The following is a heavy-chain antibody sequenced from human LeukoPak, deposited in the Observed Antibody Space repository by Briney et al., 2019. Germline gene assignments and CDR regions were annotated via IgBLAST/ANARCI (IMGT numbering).Heavy chain of an antibody. V-gene: IGHV3-21*01. D-gene: IGHD5-24*01. CDR1: GFTFSSYS. J-gene: IGHJ4*02. CDR3: ARGQKSRDGYIPDY. CDR2: ISSSSSYI. Sequence: GGSLRLSCAASGFTFSSYSMNWVRQAPGKGLEWVSSISSSSSYIYYADSLKGRFTISRDNAENSMYLQMNSLRAEDTAVYYCARGQKSRDGYIPDYWGQGTLVTVSS.